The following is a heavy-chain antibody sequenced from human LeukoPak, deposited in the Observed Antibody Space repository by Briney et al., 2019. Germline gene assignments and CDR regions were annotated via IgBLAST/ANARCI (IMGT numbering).Heavy chain of an antibody. V-gene: IGHV4-39*01. CDR2: RSHSGAT. CDR3: ARRGGSGWAFEP. J-gene: IGHJ5*02. CDR1: GGSISSSGFY. D-gene: IGHD6-19*01. Sequence: PSETLSLTCSVSGGSISSSGFYWAWIRQPPGKGLEWVGSRSHSGATNYNPSLQSRVTVSADTSNNQFSLTLSSVTAADTAVYYCARRGGSGWAFEPWGQGTLVTVSS.